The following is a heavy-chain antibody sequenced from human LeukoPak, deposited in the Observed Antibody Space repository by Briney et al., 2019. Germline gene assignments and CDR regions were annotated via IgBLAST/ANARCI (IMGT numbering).Heavy chain of an antibody. CDR1: GGSISSYY. Sequence: SETLSLTCTVSGGSISSYYWSWIRQPPGKGLEWIGYIYYSGSTNYNPSLKSRVTISLDTSKNQFSLKLSSVTAADTAVYYCARDLEIAAAGPYYYYMDVWGKGTTVTVSS. D-gene: IGHD6-13*01. CDR2: IYYSGST. V-gene: IGHV4-59*01. CDR3: ARDLEIAAAGPYYYYMDV. J-gene: IGHJ6*03.